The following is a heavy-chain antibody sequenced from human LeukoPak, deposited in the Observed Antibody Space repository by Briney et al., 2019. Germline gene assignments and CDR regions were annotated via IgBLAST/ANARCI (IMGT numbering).Heavy chain of an antibody. CDR2: ISSSGSTI. CDR1: GFTFSDYY. CDR3: ARGYYDSSGYYYQYAFDI. J-gene: IGHJ3*02. V-gene: IGHV3-11*04. D-gene: IGHD3-22*01. Sequence: PGGSLRLSCAASGFTFSDYYMSWVRQAPGKGLEWVSYISSSGSTIYYADSVKGRFTISRDDAKNSLYLQMNSLRAEDTAVYYCARGYYDSSGYYYQYAFDIWGQGTMVTVSS.